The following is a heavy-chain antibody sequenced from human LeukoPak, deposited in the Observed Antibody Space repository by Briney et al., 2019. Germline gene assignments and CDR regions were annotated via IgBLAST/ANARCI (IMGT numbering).Heavy chain of an antibody. V-gene: IGHV3-23*01. CDR3: AKTLFGFSYGKIDY. Sequence: PGGSLRLSCATSHFTFSSHATNWVRQAPGKGLEWVSSISDDDDSTYYADSVKGRFTISRDNSKNTLYLDMNNLRAEDTALYFCAKTLFGFSYGKIDYWGQGTLVTVSS. CDR2: ISDDDDST. CDR1: HFTFSSHA. J-gene: IGHJ4*02. D-gene: IGHD5-18*01.